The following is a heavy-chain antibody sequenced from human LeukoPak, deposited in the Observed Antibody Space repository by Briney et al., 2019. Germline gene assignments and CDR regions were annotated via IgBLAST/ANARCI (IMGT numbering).Heavy chain of an antibody. V-gene: IGHV1-18*01. D-gene: IGHD1-1*01. CDR1: GYTFTSYG. Sequence: GASVKVSCKASGYTFTSYGISWVRQAPGQGLEWMGWISAYNGNTNYAQKLQCRVTMTTDTSTSTAYMELRSLRSDDTAVYYCARDSSRYDLTSFAYWAREPWSPSPQ. CDR2: ISAYNGNT. CDR3: ARDSSRYDLTSFAY. J-gene: IGHJ4*02.